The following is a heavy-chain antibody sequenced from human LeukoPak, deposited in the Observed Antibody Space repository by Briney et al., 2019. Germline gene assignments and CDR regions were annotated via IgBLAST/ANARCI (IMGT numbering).Heavy chain of an antibody. J-gene: IGHJ4*02. D-gene: IGHD7-27*01. V-gene: IGHV4-38-2*02. CDR2: IYHSGST. Sequence: SETLSLTCTVSGYSISSGYYWGWIRQPPGKGLEWIGSIYHSGSTYYNPSLKSRVTISVDTSKNQFSPKLSSVTAADTAVYYCARVGLSNWGGYFDYWGQGTLVTVSS. CDR1: GYSISSGYY. CDR3: ARVGLSNWGGYFDY.